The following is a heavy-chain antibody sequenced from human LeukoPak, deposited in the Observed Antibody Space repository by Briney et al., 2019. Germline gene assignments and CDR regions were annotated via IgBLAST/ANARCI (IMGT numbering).Heavy chain of an antibody. V-gene: IGHV1-69*04. CDR2: IIPILGIA. CDR3: ARDSSMATISFGDY. CDR1: GGTFSSYA. J-gene: IGHJ4*02. Sequence: SVKVSCKASGGTFSSYAISWVRQAPGQGLEWMGRIIPILGIASYAQKFQGRVTMTRDTSTSTVYMELSSLRSEDTAVYYCARDSSMATISFGDYWGQGTLVTVSS. D-gene: IGHD5-24*01.